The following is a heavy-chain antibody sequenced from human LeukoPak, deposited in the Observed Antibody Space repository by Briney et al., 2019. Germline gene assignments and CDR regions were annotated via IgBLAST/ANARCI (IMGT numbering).Heavy chain of an antibody. CDR2: ISGSGGST. Sequence: GGSLRLSCAASGCTFSSYAMSWVRQAPGKGLEWVSAISGSGGSTYYADSVKGRFTISRDNSKNTLYLQMNSLRAEDTAVYYCAKDGSFFTMVPWFDPWGQGTLVTVSS. CDR3: AKDGSFFTMVPWFDP. V-gene: IGHV3-23*01. D-gene: IGHD3-10*01. CDR1: GCTFSSYA. J-gene: IGHJ5*02.